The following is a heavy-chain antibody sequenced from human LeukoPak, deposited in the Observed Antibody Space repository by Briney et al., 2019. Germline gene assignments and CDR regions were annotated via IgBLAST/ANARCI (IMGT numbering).Heavy chain of an antibody. CDR2: ISYDGSNK. J-gene: IGHJ4*02. V-gene: IGHV3-30-3*01. CDR3: VRGQRTAWGLDY. Sequence: GRSLRLSCAASGFTFDDYAMHWVRQAPGKGLEWVAVISYDGSNKYYADSVKGRFTISRDNAKNTVYLQMNSLRAEDTALYYCVRGQRTAWGLDYWGQGTLVTVSS. CDR1: GFTFDDYA. D-gene: IGHD3-16*01.